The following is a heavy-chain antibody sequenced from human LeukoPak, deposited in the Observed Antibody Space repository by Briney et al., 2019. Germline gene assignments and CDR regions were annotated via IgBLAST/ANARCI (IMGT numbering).Heavy chain of an antibody. Sequence: GGSLRLSCAASGFTLSIYYMNRVRQAPGKGLEWVSIIYSGGTTYYADSVKGRFTISRDTSKNTLSLQMNNLRAEDTAVYFCARVGDHFHWNLDLWGRGTLVTVSS. V-gene: IGHV3-53*01. D-gene: IGHD3-3*02. CDR1: GFTLSIYY. J-gene: IGHJ2*01. CDR3: ARVGDHFHWNLDL. CDR2: IYSGGTT.